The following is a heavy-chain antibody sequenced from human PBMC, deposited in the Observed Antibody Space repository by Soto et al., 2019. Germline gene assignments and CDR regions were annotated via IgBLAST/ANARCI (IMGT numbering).Heavy chain of an antibody. V-gene: IGHV1-18*01. Sequence: GASVKVSCKASGYTFTSYGISWVRQAPGQGLEWMGWISAYPGNSNYAQKFQGRVTITTDTSTSTAYMELRSLRSDDTAVYYCGRTEYSSSPNLDYWGQGTLVTVSS. D-gene: IGHD6-6*01. CDR2: ISAYPGNS. CDR3: GRTEYSSSPNLDY. J-gene: IGHJ4*02. CDR1: GYTFTSYG.